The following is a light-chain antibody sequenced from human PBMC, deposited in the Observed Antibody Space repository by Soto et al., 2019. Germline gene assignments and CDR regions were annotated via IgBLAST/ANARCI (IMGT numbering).Light chain of an antibody. CDR2: DVT. CDR1: SSDVGGYNY. V-gene: IGLV2-14*01. CDR3: SSYTSSNTLV. Sequence: QSALTQPASMSGSPGQSITISCTGTSSDVGGYNYVSWYQQYPGKAPKLIIYDVTNRPSGISIHFSGSKSGNRASLIISGLQAEDEADYYCSSYTSSNTLVFGTGTKLTVL. J-gene: IGLJ1*01.